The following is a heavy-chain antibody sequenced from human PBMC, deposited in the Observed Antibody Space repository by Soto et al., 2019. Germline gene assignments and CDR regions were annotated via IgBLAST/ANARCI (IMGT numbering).Heavy chain of an antibody. D-gene: IGHD6-19*01. CDR1: GGSISSYY. CDR2: IYYSGST. J-gene: IGHJ6*02. Sequence: SSETLSLTCTVSGGSISSYYWSWIRQPPGKGLEWIGYIYYSGSTNYNPSLKSRVTMSVDTSKNQFSLKLSSVSAADTAVYYCARDGRRSSGWTNYYYYGMDVWGQGTTVTVSS. V-gene: IGHV4-59*01. CDR3: ARDGRRSSGWTNYYYYGMDV.